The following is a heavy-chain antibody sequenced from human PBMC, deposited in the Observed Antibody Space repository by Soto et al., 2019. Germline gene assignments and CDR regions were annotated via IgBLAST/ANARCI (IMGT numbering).Heavy chain of an antibody. V-gene: IGHV4-61*01. CDR1: GGSVSSGTYY. Sequence: PSDTLSLTCTVSGGSVSSGTYYWSWIRQPPGKGLEWIGYISYSGSTDYNPSLKSRVTISVDTSKNQFSLKLNSVTAADTAVYYCAREWSYFDYWGQGTLVTSPQ. D-gene: IGHD2-8*01. CDR2: ISYSGST. J-gene: IGHJ4*02. CDR3: AREWSYFDY.